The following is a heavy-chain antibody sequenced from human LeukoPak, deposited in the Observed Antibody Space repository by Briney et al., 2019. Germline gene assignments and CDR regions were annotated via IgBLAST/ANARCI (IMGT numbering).Heavy chain of an antibody. J-gene: IGHJ4*02. D-gene: IGHD6-19*01. CDR3: ARDHAQGSGWDLDY. V-gene: IGHV3-21*01. CDR1: GFNFSSYS. CDR2: ISSSSSYI. Sequence: GGSLRLSCAASGFNFSSYSMNWVRQAPGKGLEWVSSISSSSSYIYCADSVKGRFTISRDNAKNSLYLQMNSLRAEDTAVYYCARDHAQGSGWDLDYWGQGTLVTVSS.